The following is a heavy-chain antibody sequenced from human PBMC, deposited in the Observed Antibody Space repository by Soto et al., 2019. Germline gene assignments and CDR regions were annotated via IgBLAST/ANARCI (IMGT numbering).Heavy chain of an antibody. CDR1: GYSFTDYH. D-gene: IGHD2-8*01. V-gene: IGHV1-2*04. CDR3: ARARPMVLGPDYYYYYGMDV. Sequence: ASVKVSCKASGYSFTDYHIHWVRQAPGQGLEWMGWINPNSGGTNYAQKFQGWVTMTRDTSISTAYMELSRLRSDDTAVYYCARARPMVLGPDYYYYYGMDVWGQGTTVTVSS. J-gene: IGHJ6*02. CDR2: INPNSGGT.